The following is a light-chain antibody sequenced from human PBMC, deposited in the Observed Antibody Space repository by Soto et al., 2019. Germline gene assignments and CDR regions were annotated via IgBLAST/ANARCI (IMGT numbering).Light chain of an antibody. Sequence: DIQMTQSPSSLSASVGDRVTITCRASQSISRYLNWYQQKPGKAPKVLISGASSLQSGVPFRFSGRGSGPDVTLTISSLQFEDFASYYCQQSQSTPLTFGRGTKVEIK. V-gene: IGKV1-39*01. CDR3: QQSQSTPLT. CDR1: QSISRY. J-gene: IGKJ4*01. CDR2: GAS.